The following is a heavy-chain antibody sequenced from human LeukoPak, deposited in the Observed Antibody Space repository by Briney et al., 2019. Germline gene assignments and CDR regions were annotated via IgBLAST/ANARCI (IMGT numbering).Heavy chain of an antibody. V-gene: IGHV1-69*13. Sequence: GASVTVSCTASGGTFSSYAISWVRQAPGQGLEWMGGIIPIFGTANYAQKFQGRVTITADESTSTAYMELSSLRSEDTAVYYCARTAEPTAPYFDYWGQGTLVTVSS. D-gene: IGHD5-18*01. CDR1: GGTFSSYA. CDR2: IIPIFGTA. J-gene: IGHJ4*02. CDR3: ARTAEPTAPYFDY.